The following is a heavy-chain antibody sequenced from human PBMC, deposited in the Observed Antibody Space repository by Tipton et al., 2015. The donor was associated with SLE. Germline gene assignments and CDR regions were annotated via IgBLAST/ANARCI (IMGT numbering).Heavy chain of an antibody. CDR2: IYYSGSI. CDR1: GYSISSGFY. D-gene: IGHD3-10*01. V-gene: IGHV4-38-2*02. Sequence: GLVKPSETLSLTCTVSGYSISSGFYWAWIRQSPGRGLEWIGNIYYSGSIYYNPSLISRVAISVDTSKNQFSLKLSSVTAEDTAVYYCARRGSLVPGVIIKQDWYVDLWGRGTLVTVSA. CDR3: ARRGSLVPGVIIKQDWYVDL. J-gene: IGHJ2*01.